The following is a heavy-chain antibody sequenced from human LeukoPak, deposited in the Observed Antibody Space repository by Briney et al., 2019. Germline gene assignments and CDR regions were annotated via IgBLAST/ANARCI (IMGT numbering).Heavy chain of an antibody. CDR1: KFIINDYW. CDR2: IKQDGSEK. J-gene: IGHJ4*02. CDR3: ANCHSSSWTPGY. V-gene: IGHV3-7*01. D-gene: IGHD6-13*01. Sequence: HPGGSLGLSCIASKFIINDYWMNWVRQAPGKGLEWVANIKQDGSEKYYVDSVKGRFTISRDNAKNSLYLQMNSLRAEDTGVYYCANCHSSSWTPGYWGQGTLVSVSS.